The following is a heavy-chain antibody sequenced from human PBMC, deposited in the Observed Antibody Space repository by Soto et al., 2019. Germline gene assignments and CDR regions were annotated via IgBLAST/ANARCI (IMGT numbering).Heavy chain of an antibody. Sequence: QVQLVQSETEVKKPGSAVKVSCKASGGTFSTYAMNWVRQAPGQGLEWMGGILPIFDTPRYAQKFQGRVTITVDESTTTDYMELSSLRSDDTAVYYCTRSIGSGGVIGGFDYWGQGTLVTVSS. D-gene: IGHD3-16*02. CDR3: TRSIGSGGVIGGFDY. J-gene: IGHJ4*02. V-gene: IGHV1-69*01. CDR2: ILPIFDTP. CDR1: GGTFSTYA.